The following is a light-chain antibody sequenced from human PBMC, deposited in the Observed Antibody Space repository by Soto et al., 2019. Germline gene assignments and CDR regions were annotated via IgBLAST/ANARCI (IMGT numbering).Light chain of an antibody. CDR1: SSDVGGYNY. Sequence: QAASVSGSPGQSITISCTGTSSDVGGYNYVSWYQQHPGKAPKLMIYEVSNRPSGVSNRFSGSKSGNTASLTISGLQAEDEADYYCSSYTSSSTLGYVFGTGTKLTVL. CDR2: EVS. V-gene: IGLV2-14*01. CDR3: SSYTSSSTLGYV. J-gene: IGLJ1*01.